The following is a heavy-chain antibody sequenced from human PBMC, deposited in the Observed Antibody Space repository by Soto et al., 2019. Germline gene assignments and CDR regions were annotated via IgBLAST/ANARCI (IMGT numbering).Heavy chain of an antibody. CDR3: ARGPSWLWFGELSPFDP. D-gene: IGHD3-10*01. CDR1: GGSFSGYY. Sequence: PSETLSLTCAVYGGSFSGYYWSWIRQPPGKGLEWIGEINHSGSTNYNPSLKSRVTISVDTSKNQFSLKLSSVTAADTAVYYCARGPSWLWFGELSPFDPWGQGTLVTVSS. CDR2: INHSGST. J-gene: IGHJ5*02. V-gene: IGHV4-34*01.